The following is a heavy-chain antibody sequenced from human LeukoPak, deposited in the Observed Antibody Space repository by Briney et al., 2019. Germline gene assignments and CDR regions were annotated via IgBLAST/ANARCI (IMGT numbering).Heavy chain of an antibody. V-gene: IGHV4-34*01. J-gene: IGHJ2*01. CDR2: INHSGST. CDR3: ARRYCSGGSCYGLRNWYFDL. D-gene: IGHD2-15*01. Sequence: SETLSLTCAVYGGSSSGYYWSWIRQPPGKGLEWIGEINHSGSTNYNPSLKSRVTISVDTSKNQFSLKLSSVTAADTAVYYCARRYCSGGSCYGLRNWYFDLWGRGTLVTVSS. CDR1: GGSSSGYY.